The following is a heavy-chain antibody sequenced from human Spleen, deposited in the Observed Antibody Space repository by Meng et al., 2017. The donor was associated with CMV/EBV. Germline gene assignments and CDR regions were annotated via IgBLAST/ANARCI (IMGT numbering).Heavy chain of an antibody. CDR2: ISGSGGST. Sequence: GESLKISCAASGFTFSSYAMSWVRQAPGKGLEWVSAISGSGGSTYYADSVKGRFTISRDNSKNMLFLQMDSLRAEDTAVYYCARRDLGARGIDYWGQGTLVTVSS. CDR1: GFTFSSYA. D-gene: IGHD6-6*01. CDR3: ARRDLGARGIDY. J-gene: IGHJ4*02. V-gene: IGHV3-23*01.